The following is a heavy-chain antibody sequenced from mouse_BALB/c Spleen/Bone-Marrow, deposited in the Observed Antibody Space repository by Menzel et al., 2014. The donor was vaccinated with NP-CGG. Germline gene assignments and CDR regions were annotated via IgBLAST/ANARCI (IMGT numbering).Heavy chain of an antibody. CDR3: ATYDGYYFGY. V-gene: IGHV3-8*02. Sequence: EVKLVESGPSLVKPSQTLSLPCSVTGDSITSGYWNWIRKFPGNKLEYMGYISYSGSIYYSPSLKSRISFTRGTSKNQYYLQLNSVTTEDTATYYCATYDGYYFGYWGQGTTLTVSS. CDR2: ISYSGSI. D-gene: IGHD2-3*01. J-gene: IGHJ2*01. CDR1: GDSITSGY.